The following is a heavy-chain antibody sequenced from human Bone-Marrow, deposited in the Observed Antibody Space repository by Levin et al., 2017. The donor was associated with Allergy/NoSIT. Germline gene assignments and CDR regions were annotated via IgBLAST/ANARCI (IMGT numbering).Heavy chain of an antibody. CDR3: VRGGGGYGDYDF. Sequence: QPGGSLRLSCAASGFTFRSYAMHWVRQPPGKGLEWVAFISFDGNNKEYADSVKGRFTISRDNSKKTVDLQMNSLRPEDTAVLYCVRGGGGYGDYDFWGRGTLVTVSS. V-gene: IGHV3-30-3*01. CDR1: GFTFRSYA. CDR2: ISFDGNNK. J-gene: IGHJ4*02. D-gene: IGHD4-17*01.